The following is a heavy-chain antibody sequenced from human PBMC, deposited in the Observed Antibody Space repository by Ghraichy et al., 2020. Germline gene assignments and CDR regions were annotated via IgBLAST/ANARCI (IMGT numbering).Heavy chain of an antibody. D-gene: IGHD6-19*01. Sequence: GGSLRLCCAASGFTFSSYAMNWVRQAPGKGLEWVSAISGSGGRIYYVDSVKGRFTISRDNSKNTLYLQMNSLRAEDTAVYYCAKCSGWYPFGTHYGMDVWGQGTTVTVSS. CDR2: ISGSGGRI. J-gene: IGHJ6*02. CDR3: AKCSGWYPFGTHYGMDV. CDR1: GFTFSSYA. V-gene: IGHV3-23*01.